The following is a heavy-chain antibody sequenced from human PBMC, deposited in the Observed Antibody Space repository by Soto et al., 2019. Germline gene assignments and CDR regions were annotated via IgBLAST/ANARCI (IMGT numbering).Heavy chain of an antibody. Sequence: SQTLSLTCAISGDSVSSNSAAWNWIRLSPSRGLEWLARTYYRSRWYNDYAVSVRSRITVNPDTSKNQFSLQLTSVTPEDTAVYYCAGTTSHQWYYMDVWGKGPTVTGSS. D-gene: IGHD1-7*01. CDR3: AGTTSHQWYYMDV. V-gene: IGHV6-1*01. J-gene: IGHJ6*03. CDR1: GDSVSSNSAA. CDR2: TYYRSRWYN.